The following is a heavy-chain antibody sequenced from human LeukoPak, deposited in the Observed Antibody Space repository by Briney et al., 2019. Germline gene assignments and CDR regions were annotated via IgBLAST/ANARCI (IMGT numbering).Heavy chain of an antibody. V-gene: IGHV3-33*01. CDR1: GFTFSSYG. CDR2: IWYDGSNK. J-gene: IGHJ5*02. CDR3: ARDADGYCSGGSCFSWFDP. D-gene: IGHD2-15*01. Sequence: PGGSLRLSCAASGFTFSSYGMHWVRQAPGKGLEWVAVIWYDGSNKYYADSVKGRFTISRDNSKNTLYLQMYSLRAEDTAVYYCARDADGYCSGGSCFSWFDPWGQGTLVTVSS.